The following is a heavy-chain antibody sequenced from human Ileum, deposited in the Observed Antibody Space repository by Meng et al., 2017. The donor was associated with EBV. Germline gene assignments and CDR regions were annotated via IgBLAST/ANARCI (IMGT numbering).Heavy chain of an antibody. V-gene: IGHV4-4*02. CDR1: GGSISREIW. Sequence: QLREPVPVLVKPSGPLLLTCRCSGGSISREIWWSGVRQPPGNGLEWIGEVYQRGDTNYNPSLKSRVDISVDKSKNQFYLSLVSVTAADTAVYYCGRDQGRELINHWGQGTLVTVSS. CDR2: VYQRGDT. J-gene: IGHJ4*02. D-gene: IGHD1-7*01. CDR3: GRDQGRELINH.